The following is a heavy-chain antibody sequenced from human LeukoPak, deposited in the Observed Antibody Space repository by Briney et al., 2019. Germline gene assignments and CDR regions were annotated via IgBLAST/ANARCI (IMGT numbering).Heavy chain of an antibody. CDR1: GFTFSYYG. CDR2: ISYDGSNK. Sequence: GGSLRLSCAASGFTFSYYGLHWVRQGPGKGLEWVAVISYDGSNKYYADSVKGRFTISRDNSKNTLYLQMNSLRAEDTAVYYCVAAFDYWGQGTLVTVSS. D-gene: IGHD6-13*01. J-gene: IGHJ4*02. CDR3: VAAFDY. V-gene: IGHV3-30*03.